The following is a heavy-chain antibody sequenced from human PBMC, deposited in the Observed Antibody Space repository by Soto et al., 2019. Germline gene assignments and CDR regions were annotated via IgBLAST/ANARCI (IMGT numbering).Heavy chain of an antibody. Sequence: QITLKESGPTLVKPTQTLTLTCTFSGFSLSTSGVGVGWIRQPPVKALEWLAFIYWDDDKHYSPSLKSRLTITKDTAKNQVVLTMTDMDPVDTATYYCAHLRRNGYPYCYFDLLGRGTLVTVSS. V-gene: IGHV2-5*02. J-gene: IGHJ2*01. CDR1: GFSLSTSGVG. D-gene: IGHD5-12*01. CDR2: IYWDDDK. CDR3: AHLRRNGYPYCYFDL.